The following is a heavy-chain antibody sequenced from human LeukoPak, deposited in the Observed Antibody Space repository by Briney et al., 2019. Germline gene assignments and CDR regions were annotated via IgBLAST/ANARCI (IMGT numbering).Heavy chain of an antibody. D-gene: IGHD3-10*01. V-gene: IGHV4-61*02. J-gene: IGHJ4*02. CDR3: ARGLWFGDENPPYFDY. CDR2: IYTSEST. Sequence: SETLSLTCTVSGGSISSSNYYWSWIRQPAGTRLEWIGRIYTSESTNNDPSLKSRVTISVDTSRNQFSLKLSSVTAADTAVYYCARGLWFGDENPPYFDYWGQGILVTVSS. CDR1: GGSISSSNYY.